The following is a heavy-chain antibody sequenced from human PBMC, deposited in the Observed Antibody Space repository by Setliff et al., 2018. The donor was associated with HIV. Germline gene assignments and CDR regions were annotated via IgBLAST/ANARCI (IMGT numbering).Heavy chain of an antibody. V-gene: IGHV4-34*01. CDR2: INHSGST. Sequence: SETLSLTCAVYGGSFSDHYWSWIRQPPGKGLEWIGEINHSGSTNYNSSLKSRVTISVDTSKNQFSLKLNSVTAADTAVYYCARRRPPPSGSYSKYYMDVWGKGTTVTVSS. J-gene: IGHJ6*03. CDR1: GGSFSDHY. CDR3: ARRRPPPSGSYSKYYMDV. D-gene: IGHD1-26*01.